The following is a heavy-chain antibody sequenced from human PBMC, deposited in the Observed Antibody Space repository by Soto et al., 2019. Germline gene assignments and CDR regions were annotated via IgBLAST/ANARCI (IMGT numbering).Heavy chain of an antibody. Sequence: QVQLVQSGAEGKKPGASVKVSCKASGYTFTNFDINWVRQAPGQGLGWMGWTTPKRGDAGYAQKFQGRVTMTRDTSKSIAYMEVSSLRSEDTAMYYCARINSACVRTSCHLAYWGQGTLVTVSS. V-gene: IGHV1-8*01. CDR2: TTPKRGDA. CDR1: GYTFTNFD. CDR3: ARINSACVRTSCHLAY. D-gene: IGHD2-2*01. J-gene: IGHJ4*02.